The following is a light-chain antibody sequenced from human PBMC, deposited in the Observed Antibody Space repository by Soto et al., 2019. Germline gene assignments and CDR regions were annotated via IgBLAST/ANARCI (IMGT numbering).Light chain of an antibody. V-gene: IGLV2-23*01. CDR2: EGS. J-gene: IGLJ1*01. CDR3: CSYEGSSTSYV. CDR1: SSDVGSYNL. Sequence: QSVLPQPASVSGSPGQSITISCTGTSSDVGSYNLVSWYQQHPGKAPKLMIYEGSKRPSGVSNRFSGSKSGNTASLTISGLQAEDEAEYYCCSYEGSSTSYVFGTGTKVTVL.